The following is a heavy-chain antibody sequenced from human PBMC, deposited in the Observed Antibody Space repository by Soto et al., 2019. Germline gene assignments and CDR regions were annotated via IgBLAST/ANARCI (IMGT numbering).Heavy chain of an antibody. CDR1: GYTFTGYY. V-gene: IGHV1-3*01. J-gene: IGHJ4*02. D-gene: IGHD5-18*01. CDR3: ARGYIGIQLWLPESYFDH. Sequence: GASVKVSCKTSGYTFTGYYLHWMRQAPGKGLEWMGWINAGNGNTKYSQKFQDRVTITRDTSASTAYMELSSLRSEDTAVYYCARGYIGIQLWLPESYFDHWGQGTLVTVSS. CDR2: INAGNGNT.